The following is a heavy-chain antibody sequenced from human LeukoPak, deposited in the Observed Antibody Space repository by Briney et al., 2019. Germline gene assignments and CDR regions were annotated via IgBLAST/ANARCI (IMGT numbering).Heavy chain of an antibody. CDR1: GFTFDDYA. V-gene: IGHV3-9*01. J-gene: IGHJ4*02. D-gene: IGHD3-10*01. Sequence: GGSLRLSCAASGFTFDDYAMHWVRQAPGKGLEWVSGISWNSGSIGYADSVKGRFTISRDNAKNSLYLQMNNLRAEDTAFYYCAKDIGLLWFGELLNNYFDFWGQGTLVTVSS. CDR3: AKDIGLLWFGELLNNYFDF. CDR2: ISWNSGSI.